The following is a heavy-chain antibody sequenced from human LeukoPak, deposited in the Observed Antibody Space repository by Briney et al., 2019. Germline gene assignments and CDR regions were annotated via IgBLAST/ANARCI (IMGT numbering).Heavy chain of an antibody. V-gene: IGHV1-69*04. CDR2: IVPILDIT. D-gene: IGHD2/OR15-2a*01. CDR1: GGTFSNYA. CDR3: ATEIGGGPYYFDS. Sequence: GASVKVSCKASGGTFSNYAITWVRQAPGQGFEFMGRIVPILDITNYAQKFQSRVNITADRSTTTVYMELGSLRSDDTAIYYCATEIGGGPYYFDSWGQGTLVTVSS. J-gene: IGHJ4*02.